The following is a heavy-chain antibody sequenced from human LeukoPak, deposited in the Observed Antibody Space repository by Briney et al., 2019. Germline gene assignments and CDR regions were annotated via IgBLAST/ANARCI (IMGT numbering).Heavy chain of an antibody. J-gene: IGHJ3*02. Sequence: GGSLRLPCAASGFTFSSYAMSWVRQAPGKGLEWVSAISGSGGSTYYADSVKGRFTISRDNSKNTLYLQMNSLRAEDTAVYYGATRSGGSCYSGLCAFDIWGQGTMVTVSS. CDR2: ISGSGGST. CDR1: GFTFSSYA. CDR3: ATRSGGSCYSGLCAFDI. D-gene: IGHD2-15*01. V-gene: IGHV3-23*01.